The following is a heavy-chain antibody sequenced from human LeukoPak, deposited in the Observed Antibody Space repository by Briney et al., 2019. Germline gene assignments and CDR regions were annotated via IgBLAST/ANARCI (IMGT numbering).Heavy chain of an antibody. CDR2: INPNSGGT. V-gene: IGHV1-2*02. CDR3: ARLRGMVRGVRRGYYFDY. CDR1: GYTFTGYY. Sequence: ASVKVSCKASGYTFTGYYMHWVRQAPGQGLEWMGWINPNSGGTNYAQKFQGRVTMTRDTSISTAYMELSRLRSDDTAVYYCARLRGMVRGVRRGYYFDYWGQGTLVTVSS. J-gene: IGHJ4*02. D-gene: IGHD3-10*01.